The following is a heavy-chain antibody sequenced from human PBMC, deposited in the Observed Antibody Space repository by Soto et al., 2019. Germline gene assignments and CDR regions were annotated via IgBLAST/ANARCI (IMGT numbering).Heavy chain of an antibody. J-gene: IGHJ4*02. CDR2: ISWNSGNL. CDR1: GFTFDDYA. D-gene: IGHD4-17*01. V-gene: IGHV3-9*01. Sequence: EVQLVESGGGLVQPGRSLRLSCAASGFTFDDYAMHWVRQGPGKGLEWVSSISWNSGNLGYADSVKGRFTISRDNAKNSLYLQINRLRGADTALYSCAKGASTTVFAFNDYWGQGTLVTVSS. CDR3: AKGASTTVFAFNDY.